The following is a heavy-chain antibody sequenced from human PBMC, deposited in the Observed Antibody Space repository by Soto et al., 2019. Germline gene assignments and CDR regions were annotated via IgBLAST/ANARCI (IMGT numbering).Heavy chain of an antibody. J-gene: IGHJ3*02. CDR1: GFTFEDHG. CDR2: INWSGSST. Sequence: EVQLVESGGGVVRPGGSLRLSCAASGFTFEDHGMTWVRQVPGKGLEWVAEINWSGSSTSYADSVKGRFTISRDNAKNSLYKRMDRVRGEDTSLYFCARDGGVAVAVDASDIWGQGTMVPVSS. CDR3: ARDGGVAVAVDASDI. D-gene: IGHD6-19*01. V-gene: IGHV3-20*04.